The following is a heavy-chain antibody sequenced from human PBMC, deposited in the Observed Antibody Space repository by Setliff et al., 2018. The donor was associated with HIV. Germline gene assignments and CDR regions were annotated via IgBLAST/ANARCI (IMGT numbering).Heavy chain of an antibody. CDR2: IIPVSDTT. CDR3: ASDSPAARFEELEDHYYYFMDV. Sequence: ASVKVSCKSSGGTFSSYVINWVRQAPGQGLEWMGGIIPVSDTTNYAQNFGGRVTITADQSTTTSYLQLNSLRFEDTAIYYCASDSPAARFEELEDHYYYFMDVWGKGTTVTVTS. CDR1: GGTFSSYV. D-gene: IGHD3-10*01. J-gene: IGHJ6*03. V-gene: IGHV1-69*13.